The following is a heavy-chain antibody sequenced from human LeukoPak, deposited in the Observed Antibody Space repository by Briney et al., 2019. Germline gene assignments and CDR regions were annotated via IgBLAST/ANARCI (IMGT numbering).Heavy chain of an antibody. D-gene: IGHD3-10*01. CDR1: GFTVSSNY. Sequence: GGSLRLSCAASGFTVSSNYMSWVRQAPGKGLEWVSVIYSGGSTYYADSVKGRFTISRDNSKNTLYLQMNSLRAEDTAVYYCATSPLTGRFQHWGQGTLVTVSS. J-gene: IGHJ1*01. CDR3: ATSPLTGRFQH. CDR2: IYSGGST. V-gene: IGHV3-53*01.